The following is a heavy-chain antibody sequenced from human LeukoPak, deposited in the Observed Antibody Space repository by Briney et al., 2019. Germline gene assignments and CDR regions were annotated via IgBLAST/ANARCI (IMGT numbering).Heavy chain of an antibody. CDR1: GYSFTSYW. CDR2: IYPGDSDT. Sequence: GESLQISCKGSGYSFTSYWIGWVRQMPGKGLEWMGIIYPGDSDTRYSPSFQGQVTISADKSISTAYLQWSSLKASDTAMYYCARRRHYYDSSGYYHNWFDPWGQGTLVTVSS. J-gene: IGHJ5*02. V-gene: IGHV5-51*01. D-gene: IGHD3-22*01. CDR3: ARRRHYYDSSGYYHNWFDP.